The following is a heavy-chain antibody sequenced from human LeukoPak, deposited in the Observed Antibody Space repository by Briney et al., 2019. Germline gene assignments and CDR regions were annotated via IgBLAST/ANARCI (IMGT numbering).Heavy chain of an antibody. J-gene: IGHJ3*02. Sequence: GGSLRLSCAASGFTFSSYAMHWVRQAPSKGLEWVAVISYDGSNKYYADSVKGRFTISRDNSKNTLYLQMNSLRADDTAVYYCARGRTPYYDILTGTEAFDIWGQGTMVTVSS. CDR3: ARGRTPYYDILTGTEAFDI. CDR2: ISYDGSNK. V-gene: IGHV3-30-3*01. CDR1: GFTFSSYA. D-gene: IGHD3-9*01.